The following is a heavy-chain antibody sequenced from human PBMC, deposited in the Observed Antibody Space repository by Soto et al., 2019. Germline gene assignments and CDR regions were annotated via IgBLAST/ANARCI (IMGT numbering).Heavy chain of an antibody. CDR2: IHGSGST. CDR1: GDSRSTDS. CDR3: AKSARWLQGKRGRSGPFDF. Sequence: SQTLSLTCAVSGDSRSTDSWSWIRQSPGKGLEWLGYIHGSGSTNYNPSLGSRVPVSVDTSKKQLSLKLKSVTAADTAVYYCAKSARWLQGKRGRSGPFDFWGQGTQVTVSS. V-gene: IGHV4-59*01. D-gene: IGHD3-16*01. J-gene: IGHJ4*02.